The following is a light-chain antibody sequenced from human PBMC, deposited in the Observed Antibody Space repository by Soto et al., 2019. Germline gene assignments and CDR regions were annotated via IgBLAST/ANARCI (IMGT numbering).Light chain of an antibody. CDR1: SSNIGTVYD. J-gene: IGLJ3*02. CDR3: QSYDSGLRGSV. Sequence: QPVLTQPPSVSGAPGQRVTISCAGSSSNIGTVYDVQWYQQLPGAAPKLLIYGNTNRPSGVPDRFSGSKSGTSASLAISGLQAEDEADYYCQSYDSGLRGSVFGGGTKLTVL. V-gene: IGLV1-40*01. CDR2: GNT.